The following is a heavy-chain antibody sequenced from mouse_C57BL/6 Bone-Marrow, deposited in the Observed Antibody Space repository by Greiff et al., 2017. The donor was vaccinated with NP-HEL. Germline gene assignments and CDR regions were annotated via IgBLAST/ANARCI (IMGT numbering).Heavy chain of an antibody. J-gene: IGHJ1*03. CDR1: GYAFSSSW. Sequence: VQLQQSGPELVKPGASVKISCKASGYAFSSSWMNWVKQRPGKGLEWIGRIYPGDGDTNYNGKFKGKATLTADKSSSTAYMQLSSLTSEDSAVYFCANYYGSPAYFDVWGTGTTVTVSS. D-gene: IGHD1-1*01. V-gene: IGHV1-82*01. CDR3: ANYYGSPAYFDV. CDR2: IYPGDGDT.